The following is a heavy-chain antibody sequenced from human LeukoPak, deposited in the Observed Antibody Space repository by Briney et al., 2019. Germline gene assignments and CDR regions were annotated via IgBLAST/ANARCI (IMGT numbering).Heavy chain of an antibody. J-gene: IGHJ4*02. D-gene: IGHD2-2*02. CDR2: MYTSGST. Sequence: SQTLSLTCTVSGGSINSGYYYWSWIRQPAGKGLEWIGRMYTSGSTEYNPSLNSRVTISVDTSKNQFSLKLSSVTAADTAVYYCTRARERYCTSGSCYIDLQARWGQGTLVTVSS. CDR3: TRARERYCTSGSCYIDLQAR. V-gene: IGHV4-61*02. CDR1: GGSINSGYYY.